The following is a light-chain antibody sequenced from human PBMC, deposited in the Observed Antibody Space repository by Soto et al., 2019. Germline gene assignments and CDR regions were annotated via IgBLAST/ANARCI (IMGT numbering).Light chain of an antibody. CDR2: EVN. CDR1: SSDIGSYDF. J-gene: IGLJ2*01. Sequence: QSVLTQPASVSGSPGQSITISCTGSSSDIGSYDFVSWYQQYPGKAPKLAIFEVNKRHSGISDRFSGAKAGNTASLTISGLQADDEAVYYCCAYAGSSILGFGGGTKLTVL. V-gene: IGLV2-23*02. CDR3: CAYAGSSILG.